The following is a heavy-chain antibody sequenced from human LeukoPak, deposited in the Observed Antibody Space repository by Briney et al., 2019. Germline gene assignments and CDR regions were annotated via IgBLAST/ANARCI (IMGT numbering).Heavy chain of an antibody. D-gene: IGHD4-11*01. CDR3: AIEGDYSGAFDI. J-gene: IGHJ3*02. CDR2: INHSGST. Sequence: SETLSLTCAVYGGSFSGYYWSWIRRPPGKGLEWIGEINHSGSTNYNPSLKSRVTISVDTSKNQFSLKLSSVTAADTAVYYCAIEGDYSGAFDIWGQGTMVTVSS. CDR1: GGSFSGYY. V-gene: IGHV4-34*01.